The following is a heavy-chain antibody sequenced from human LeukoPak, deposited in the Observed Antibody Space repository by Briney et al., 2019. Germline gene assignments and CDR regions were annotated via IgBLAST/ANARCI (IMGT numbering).Heavy chain of an antibody. V-gene: IGHV1-69*13. Sequence: ASVKVSCKASGGTFSSYAISWVRQAPGQGLEWMGGIIPIFGTANYAQKFRGRVTITADESTSTAYMELSRLRSDDTAVYYCARKYYCDSSGYYYDDAFDIWGQGTMVTVSS. J-gene: IGHJ3*02. CDR1: GGTFSSYA. D-gene: IGHD3-22*01. CDR2: IIPIFGTA. CDR3: ARKYYCDSSGYYYDDAFDI.